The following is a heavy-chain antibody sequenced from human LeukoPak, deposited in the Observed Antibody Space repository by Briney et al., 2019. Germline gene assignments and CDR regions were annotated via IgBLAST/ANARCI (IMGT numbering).Heavy chain of an antibody. CDR2: ISAYNGNT. CDR1: GYTFTSYG. J-gene: IGHJ4*02. V-gene: IGHV1-18*01. D-gene: IGHD3-3*01. CDR3: ATLITTYYDFWSGYYRFGIDY. Sequence: ASVKVSRKASGYTFTSYGISWVRQAPGQGLEWMGWISAYNGNTNYAQKLQGRVTMTTDTSTSTAYMELRSLRSDDTAVYYCATLITTYYDFWSGYYRFGIDYWGQGTLVTVSS.